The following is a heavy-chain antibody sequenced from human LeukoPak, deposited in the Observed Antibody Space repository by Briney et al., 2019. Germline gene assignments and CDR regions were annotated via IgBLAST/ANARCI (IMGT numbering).Heavy chain of an antibody. V-gene: IGHV3-21*01. CDR3: ARGPMVRGVITYFDY. D-gene: IGHD3-10*01. J-gene: IGHJ4*02. CDR2: ISSSGTYI. CDR1: GFTFSNYS. Sequence: GGSLRLSCAASGFTFSNYSMNWVRQAPGKGLEWVSSISSSGTYIYYADSVKGRFTISRDNAKNSLYLQMNSLRAEDTAVYYCARGPMVRGVITYFDYWGQGTLVTVSS.